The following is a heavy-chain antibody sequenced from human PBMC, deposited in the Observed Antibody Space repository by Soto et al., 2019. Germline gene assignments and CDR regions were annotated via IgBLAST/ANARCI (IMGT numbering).Heavy chain of an antibody. CDR3: ASIYDSSGYYYGNNWFDP. J-gene: IGHJ5*02. Sequence: SETLSLTCTVYGGSISSGDCYWSWIRQHPGKGLEWIGYIYYSGSTYYNPSLKSRVTISVDTSKNQFSLKLSSVTAADTAVYYCASIYDSSGYYYGNNWFDPWGQGTLVTVSS. V-gene: IGHV4-31*03. CDR1: GGSISSGDCY. CDR2: IYYSGST. D-gene: IGHD3-22*01.